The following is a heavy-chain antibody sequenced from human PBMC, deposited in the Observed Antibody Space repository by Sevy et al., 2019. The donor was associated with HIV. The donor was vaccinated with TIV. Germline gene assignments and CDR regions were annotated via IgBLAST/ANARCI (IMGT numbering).Heavy chain of an antibody. J-gene: IGHJ5*02. D-gene: IGHD5-18*01. Sequence: GGSLRLSCAASGFTFSSYAMHWVRQAPGKGLEWVAVISYDGGNKYYADSVKGRFTISRDNSKNTLYLQMNSLRAEDTAVYYCAREGQLWSFDPWGQGTLVTVSS. CDR2: ISYDGGNK. CDR1: GFTFSSYA. V-gene: IGHV3-30*04. CDR3: AREGQLWSFDP.